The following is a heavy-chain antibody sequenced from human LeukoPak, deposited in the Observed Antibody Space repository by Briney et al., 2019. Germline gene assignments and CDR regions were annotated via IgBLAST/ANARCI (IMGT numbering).Heavy chain of an antibody. D-gene: IGHD2-15*01. J-gene: IGHJ4*02. Sequence: PGGSLRLSCAASGFTFSSYSMIWVRQAPGKGLEWVSYISSSSSTIYYADSVKGRFTISRDNAKNSLYLQMNSLRAEDTAVYYCARVYCSGGSCSTGDYFDYWGQGTLVTVSS. CDR2: ISSSSSTI. CDR1: GFTFSSYS. CDR3: ARVYCSGGSCSTGDYFDY. V-gene: IGHV3-48*01.